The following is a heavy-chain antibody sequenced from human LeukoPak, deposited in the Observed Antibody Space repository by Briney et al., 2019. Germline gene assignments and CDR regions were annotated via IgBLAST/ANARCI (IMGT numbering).Heavy chain of an antibody. CDR3: ARGETARRGALDN. D-gene: IGHD6-6*01. J-gene: IGHJ4*02. CDR1: GFTFGTYG. V-gene: IGHV3-30*02. Sequence: PGGSLRLSCAASGFTFGTYGMHWVRQAPGKGLQGVAFIRSDGSYRFYAGSVKGRFTISRDNSKNTLFLQMNSLSVEDTAVYSCARGETARRGALDNWGQGTLVTVSS. CDR2: IRSDGSYR.